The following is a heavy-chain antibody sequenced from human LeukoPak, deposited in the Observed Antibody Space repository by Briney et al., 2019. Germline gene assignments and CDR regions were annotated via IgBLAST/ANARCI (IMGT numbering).Heavy chain of an antibody. CDR2: ISGSGGTT. CDR3: AKDPPTSGYTDY. Sequence: GGSLRLSCAASGFTFRSYAMSWVRQARGKGLEWVSAISGSGGTTDYADSVKGRFTISRDNPKNTLYLQMNSLRAADTAVYYCAKDPPTSGYTDYWGQGTLVTVSS. CDR1: GFTFRSYA. V-gene: IGHV3-23*01. D-gene: IGHD3-22*01. J-gene: IGHJ4*02.